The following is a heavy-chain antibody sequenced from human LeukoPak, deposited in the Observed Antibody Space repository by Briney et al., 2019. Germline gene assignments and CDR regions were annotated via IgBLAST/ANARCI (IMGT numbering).Heavy chain of an antibody. V-gene: IGHV3-30*18. CDR3: AKERVAAGNYYYYGMDV. D-gene: IGHD6-13*01. J-gene: IGHJ6*02. Sequence: GGSLRLSCAASGFTFSSYGMHWVRQAPGKGLEWVAVISYDGSNKYYADSVKGRFTISRDNSKNPLYLQMNSLRAEDTAVYYCAKERVAAGNYYYYGMDVWGQGTTVTVSS. CDR2: ISYDGSNK. CDR1: GFTFSSYG.